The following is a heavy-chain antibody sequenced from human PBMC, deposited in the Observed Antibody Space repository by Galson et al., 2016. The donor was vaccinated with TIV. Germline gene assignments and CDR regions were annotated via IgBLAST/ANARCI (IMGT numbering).Heavy chain of an antibody. CDR1: GGTFISYP. D-gene: IGHD6-19*01. V-gene: IGHV1-69*05. Sequence: SVKVSCKASGGTFISYPISWVRQAPGQGLEWMGGIIPIFGTPNYAQKFQGRVTMTRDTSTSTVYMELSSLRSEDTAVYYCARVLEVAGTDYWGQGTLVTVSS. CDR3: ARVLEVAGTDY. CDR2: IIPIFGTP. J-gene: IGHJ4*02.